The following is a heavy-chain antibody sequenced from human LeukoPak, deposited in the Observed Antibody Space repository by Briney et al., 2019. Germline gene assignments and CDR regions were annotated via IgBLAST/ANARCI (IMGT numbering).Heavy chain of an antibody. J-gene: IGHJ4*02. CDR2: IYYSGST. CDR3: ARKSAAVAAAVDY. D-gene: IGHD6-13*01. Sequence: PSETLSLTCTVSGVSINSGTYYWSWIRQHPGKGLEWIGYIYYSGSTYYNPSLKGRVTISVDTSKNQFSLKLSSVTAADTAVYYCARKSAAVAAAVDYWGQGTLVTVSS. CDR1: GVSINSGTYY. V-gene: IGHV4-31*03.